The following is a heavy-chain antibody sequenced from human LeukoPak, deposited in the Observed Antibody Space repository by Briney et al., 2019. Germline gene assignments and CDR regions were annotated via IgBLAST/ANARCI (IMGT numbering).Heavy chain of an antibody. CDR1: GFTFTSSA. D-gene: IGHD3-3*01. J-gene: IGHJ6*02. CDR2: IVVGSGNT. Sequence: SVKVSCKASGFTFTSSAMQWLRQARGQRLEWIGWIVVGSGNTNYAQKFQERVTITRDMSTSTAYMELSSLRSEDTAVYYCAAGLTDFWSGYYYYYYYGMDVWGQGTTVTVSS. CDR3: AAGLTDFWSGYYYYYYYGMDV. V-gene: IGHV1-58*02.